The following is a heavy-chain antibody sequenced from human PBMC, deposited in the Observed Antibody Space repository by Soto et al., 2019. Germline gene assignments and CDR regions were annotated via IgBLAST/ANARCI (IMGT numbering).Heavy chain of an antibody. CDR2: TYYRSKWYN. Sequence: PSQTLSLTCAISGDSVSSNSAAWNWIRQSPSRGLEWLGRTYYRSKWYNDYAVSVKSRITINPDTSKNQFSLQLNSVTPEDTAVYYCARDIVVVPAAIEPPYYFDYWGQGTLVTVSP. V-gene: IGHV6-1*01. J-gene: IGHJ4*02. D-gene: IGHD2-2*01. CDR3: ARDIVVVPAAIEPPYYFDY. CDR1: GDSVSSNSAA.